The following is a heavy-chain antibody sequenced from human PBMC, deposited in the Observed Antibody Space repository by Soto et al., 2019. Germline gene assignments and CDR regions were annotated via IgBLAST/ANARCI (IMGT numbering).Heavy chain of an antibody. Sequence: SQTLSLTCAISGDSVSSNSAAWNWIRQSPSRGLEWLGRTYYRSKWYNDYAVSVKSRITINPDTSKNQFSLQLNSVTPEDTAVYYCARDSHSNSSSYYYGMDVWGQGTTVTVS. CDR2: TYYRSKWYN. D-gene: IGHD6-6*01. CDR3: ARDSHSNSSSYYYGMDV. V-gene: IGHV6-1*01. CDR1: GDSVSSNSAA. J-gene: IGHJ6*02.